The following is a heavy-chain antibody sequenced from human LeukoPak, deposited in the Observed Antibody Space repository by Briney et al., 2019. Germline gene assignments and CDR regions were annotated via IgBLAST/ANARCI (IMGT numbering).Heavy chain of an antibody. V-gene: IGHV3-11*04. CDR3: ARAAAAAAPWGY. Sequence: GGSLRLSCAASGFTFSDYYMSWIRQAPGKGLEWVSYISTSGSTIYYADSVKGRFTVSRDNAKNSLYLQMNSLRGEDTAVYYCARAAAAAAPWGYWGQGTLVTVSS. CDR2: ISTSGSTI. J-gene: IGHJ4*02. CDR1: GFTFSDYY. D-gene: IGHD6-13*01.